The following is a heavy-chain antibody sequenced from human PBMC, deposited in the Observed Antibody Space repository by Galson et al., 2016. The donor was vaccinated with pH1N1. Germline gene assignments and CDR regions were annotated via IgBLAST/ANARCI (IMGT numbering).Heavy chain of an antibody. Sequence: SLRLSCAASGFTFTDYYMSWIRQAPGKGLEWIAYISSSGSYINYAVSVKGRFTVSRDHTNRSLWLQLNSMTVEDTAVYFCARNGRYGHCGGGNCDPAEDFQYWGRGTLVRVSS. CDR3: ARNGRYGHCGGGNCDPAEDFQY. J-gene: IGHJ1*01. CDR1: GFTFTDYY. CDR2: ISSSGSYI. V-gene: IGHV3-11*06. D-gene: IGHD2-15*01.